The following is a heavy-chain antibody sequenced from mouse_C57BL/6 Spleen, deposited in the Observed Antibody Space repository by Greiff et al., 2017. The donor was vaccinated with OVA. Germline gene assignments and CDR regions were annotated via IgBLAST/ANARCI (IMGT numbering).Heavy chain of an antibody. J-gene: IGHJ2*01. CDR1: GYTFTDYE. Sequence: VHLVASWAELVRPGASVTLSCKASGYTFTDYEMHWVKQTPVHGLEWIGAIDPETGGTAYNQKFKGKAILTADKTSSTAYMERRSLTSEDSAVYYCTRSRRAGTGLFDYWGQGTTLTVSS. CDR3: TRSRRAGTGLFDY. D-gene: IGHD3-3*01. V-gene: IGHV1-15*01. CDR2: IDPETGGT.